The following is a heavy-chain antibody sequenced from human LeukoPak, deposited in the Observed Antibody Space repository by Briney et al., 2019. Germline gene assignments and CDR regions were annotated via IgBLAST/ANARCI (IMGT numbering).Heavy chain of an antibody. D-gene: IGHD3-10*01. CDR2: INPSGGST. CDR3: ARGERYYGSGSPDYYYDYMDV. V-gene: IGHV1-46*01. J-gene: IGHJ6*03. CDR1: GYTFTSYY. Sequence: ASVKVSCKASGYTFTSYYMHWVRQAPGQGLEWMGIINPSGGSTSYAQKFQGRVTMTRDMSTSTVYMELSSLRSEDTAVYYCARGERYYGSGSPDYYYDYMDVWGKGTTVTISS.